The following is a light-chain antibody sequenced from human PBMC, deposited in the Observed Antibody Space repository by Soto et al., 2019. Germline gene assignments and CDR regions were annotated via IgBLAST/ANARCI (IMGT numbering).Light chain of an antibody. J-gene: IGKJ3*01. CDR2: GAS. Sequence: EIVLTQSPDTLSLSPGERATLSCRASQSVSNYLAWYQQKLGQAPRLLIYGASSRATGIPDRFSGSGSGTDFTLTISRLEPEDFAVYYCQQYGSSPRTFGPGTKVDIK. V-gene: IGKV3-20*01. CDR3: QQYGSSPRT. CDR1: QSVSNY.